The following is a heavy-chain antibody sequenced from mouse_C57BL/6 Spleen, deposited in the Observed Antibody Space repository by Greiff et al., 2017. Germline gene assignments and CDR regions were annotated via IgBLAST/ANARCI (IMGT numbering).Heavy chain of an antibody. CDR3: TARGTTVVATNFDY. Sequence: EVKLVESGAELVRPGASVKLSCTASGFNIKDYYMHWVKQRPEQGLEWIGRIDPEDGDTEYAPKFQGKATMTADTSSNTAYLQLSSLTSEDTAVYYCTARGTTVVATNFDYWGQGTTLTVSS. J-gene: IGHJ2*01. CDR1: GFNIKDYY. D-gene: IGHD1-1*01. CDR2: IDPEDGDT. V-gene: IGHV14-1*01.